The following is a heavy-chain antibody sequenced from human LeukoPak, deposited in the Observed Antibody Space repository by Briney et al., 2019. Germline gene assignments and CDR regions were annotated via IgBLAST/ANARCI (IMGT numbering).Heavy chain of an antibody. Sequence: SVKVSCKTSGFTFSTSAVQWVRQARGQRLEWMGWIVVGSGATNYAQSLQGRFTITRDMSTNTAYMELSSLGSEDSAVYYCAAELYGVYTDCCTFHIWAKGQRSPSLQ. D-gene: IGHD4-17*01. CDR2: IVVGSGAT. CDR1: GFTFSTSA. V-gene: IGHV1-58*01. CDR3: AAELYGVYTDCCTFHI. J-gene: IGHJ3*02.